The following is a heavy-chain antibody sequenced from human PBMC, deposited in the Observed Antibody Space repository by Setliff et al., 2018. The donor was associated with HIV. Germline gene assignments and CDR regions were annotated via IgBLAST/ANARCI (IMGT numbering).Heavy chain of an antibody. CDR3: ARASSRLNCSGGSCYRAPYDSRSFGWFDP. D-gene: IGHD2-15*01. Sequence: SETLSLTCTVSGGSISSGSYYWSWIRQPAGKGLEWIGHIYTSGSTNYNPSLKSRVTISVDTSKNQFSLKLSSVTAADTAVYYCARASSRLNCSGGSCYRAPYDSRSFGWFDPWGQGTLVTVSS. CDR1: GGSISSGSYY. V-gene: IGHV4-61*09. CDR2: IYTSGST. J-gene: IGHJ5*02.